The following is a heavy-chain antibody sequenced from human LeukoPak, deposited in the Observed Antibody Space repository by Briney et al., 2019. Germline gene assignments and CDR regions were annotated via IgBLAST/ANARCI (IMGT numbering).Heavy chain of an antibody. J-gene: IGHJ4*02. CDR2: IYSGGST. CDR1: GFIISRNY. CDR3: AGGVGPSPGVY. Sequence: PGGSLRLSCAASGFIISRNYTSWVRQAPGKGLEWISVIYSGGSTYYADSMKGRFTISRDNSKNTLYLQRNNLRAEDTAVYYCAGGVGPSPGVYRGQGTLVTVSS. D-gene: IGHD1-26*01. V-gene: IGHV3-53*01.